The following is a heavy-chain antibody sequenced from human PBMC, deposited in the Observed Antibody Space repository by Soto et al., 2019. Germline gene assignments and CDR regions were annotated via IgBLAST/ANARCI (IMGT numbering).Heavy chain of an antibody. CDR1: GFSLSTGGVG. V-gene: IGHV2-5*01. Sequence: QITLKESGPALVIPTQTLTLTCTFSGFSLSTGGVGVGWIRQPPGKALEWLALIYWNDVKRYSPSLKTRLTITKDTSKNQVVLTMTNMDPVDTATYYCAHQSMTPVTSYFDFWGKGTLVTVSS. D-gene: IGHD4-17*01. J-gene: IGHJ4*02. CDR3: AHQSMTPVTSYFDF. CDR2: IYWNDVK.